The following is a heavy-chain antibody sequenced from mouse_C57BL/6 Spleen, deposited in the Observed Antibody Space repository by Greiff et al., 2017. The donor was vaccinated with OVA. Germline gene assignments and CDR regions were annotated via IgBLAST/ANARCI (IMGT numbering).Heavy chain of an antibody. V-gene: IGHV5-17*01. CDR2: ISSGSSTI. D-gene: IGHD1-1*01. CDR3: ARGGITTVVAPYAMDY. Sequence: EVQRVESGGGLVKPGGSLKLSCAASGFTFSDYGMHWVRQAPEKGLEWVAYISSGSSTIYYADTVKGRFTISRDNAKNTLFLQMTSLRSEDTAMYYCARGGITTVVAPYAMDYWGQGTSVTVSS. J-gene: IGHJ4*01. CDR1: GFTFSDYG.